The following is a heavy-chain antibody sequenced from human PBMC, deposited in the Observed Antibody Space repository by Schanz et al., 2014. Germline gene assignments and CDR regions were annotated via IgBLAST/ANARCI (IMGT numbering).Heavy chain of an antibody. Sequence: QLQLVQSGAEVKKPGSSVKVSCKLSGGTFSSYTISWMRQAPGQGLEWMGKIIPVLNIATYAQRFQGRVSITADTSTNTAYIELSSLTSEDTAVPYFARGPGFYDYWVQGTLVTVSS. CDR3: ARGPGFYDY. V-gene: IGHV1-69*02. CDR1: GGTFSSYT. CDR2: IIPVLNIA. J-gene: IGHJ4*02.